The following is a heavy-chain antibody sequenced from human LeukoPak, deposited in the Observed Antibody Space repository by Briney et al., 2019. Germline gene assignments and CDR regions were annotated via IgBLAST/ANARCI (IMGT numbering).Heavy chain of an antibody. J-gene: IGHJ4*02. CDR2: ISYDGSNK. CDR3: AREYSSGWTYYFGY. Sequence: GGSLRLSCAASGFTFSSYAMHWVHQAPGKGLEWVAVISYDGSNKYYADSVKGRFTISRDNSKNTLYLQMNSLRAEDTAVYYCAREYSSGWTYYFGYWGQGTLVTVSS. V-gene: IGHV3-30*04. CDR1: GFTFSSYA. D-gene: IGHD6-19*01.